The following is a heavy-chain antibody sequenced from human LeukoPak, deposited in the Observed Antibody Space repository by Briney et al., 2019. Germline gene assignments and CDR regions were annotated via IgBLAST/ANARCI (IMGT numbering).Heavy chain of an antibody. Sequence: PGGSLRLSCAASGFTFSTYGMTWVRQAPGKGLEWVSSISGSGSSTYYADSVKGRFTISRDNSKNTLYLQMNSLRAEDTALYYCAKIYYGDYPPDDYWGQGTPVTVSS. CDR3: AKIYYGDYPPDDY. CDR2: ISGSGSST. CDR1: GFTFSTYG. J-gene: IGHJ4*02. V-gene: IGHV3-23*01. D-gene: IGHD4-17*01.